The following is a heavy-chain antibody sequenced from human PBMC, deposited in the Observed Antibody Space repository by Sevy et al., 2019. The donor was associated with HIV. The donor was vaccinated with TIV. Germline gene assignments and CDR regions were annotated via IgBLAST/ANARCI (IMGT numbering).Heavy chain of an antibody. CDR1: GYTFTDYF. J-gene: IGHJ4*02. D-gene: IGHD5-18*01. CDR2: INPYSGDT. Sequence: ASVKVSCKASGYTFTDYFMHWVRQAPGQGLEWMGWINPYSGDTKYAQKFQGRVTVTRDTSIRTAYMELSSLRFDDTAVYYCASPGGYRYGSLLDNWGQGTLVTVSS. CDR3: ASPGGYRYGSLLDN. V-gene: IGHV1-2*02.